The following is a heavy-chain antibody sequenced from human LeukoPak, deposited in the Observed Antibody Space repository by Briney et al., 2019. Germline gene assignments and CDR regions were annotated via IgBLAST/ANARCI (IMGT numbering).Heavy chain of an antibody. CDR2: IYYSGST. J-gene: IGHJ4*02. V-gene: IGHV4-59*01. CDR3: ARECYGSGSCFDY. CDR1: GGSISNYY. Sequence: PSETLSLTCTVSGGSISNYYWSWIRQPPGKGLEWIGYIYYSGSTNYNPSLKSRVTISVDTSKKQFSLKLSSVTAADTAVYYCARECYGSGSCFDYWGQGTLVTVSS. D-gene: IGHD3-10*01.